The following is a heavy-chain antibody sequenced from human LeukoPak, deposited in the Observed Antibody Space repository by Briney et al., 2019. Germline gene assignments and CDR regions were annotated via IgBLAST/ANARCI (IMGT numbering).Heavy chain of an antibody. V-gene: IGHV4-34*01. J-gene: IGHJ3*02. CDR3: ARANWGSAFDI. CDR1: IDSFSNYH. D-gene: IGHD7-27*01. CDR2: VNESGGT. Sequence: SETLSLTCAVYIDSFSNYHWNWIRQTPAKGMEWIGEVNESGGTNISPSLRSRVILSVDTSKNQFSLKLISVTVADTAVYYCARANWGSAFDIWGQGTMVTVSS.